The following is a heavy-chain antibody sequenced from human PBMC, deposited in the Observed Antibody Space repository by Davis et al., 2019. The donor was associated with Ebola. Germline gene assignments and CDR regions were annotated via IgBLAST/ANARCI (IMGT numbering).Heavy chain of an antibody. CDR1: GFTFSDYY. D-gene: IGHD6-19*01. Sequence: GESLKISCAASGFTFSDYYMSWIRQAPGKGLEWVSYISSSSSYTNYADSVKGRFTISRDNAKNSLYLQMSSLRAEDTAVYYCASIAVAGDYGMDVWGQGTTVTVSS. CDR2: ISSSSSYT. J-gene: IGHJ6*02. V-gene: IGHV3-11*06. CDR3: ASIAVAGDYGMDV.